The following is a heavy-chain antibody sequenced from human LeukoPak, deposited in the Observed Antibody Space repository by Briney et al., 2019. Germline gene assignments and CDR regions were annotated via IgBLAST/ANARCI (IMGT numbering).Heavy chain of an antibody. V-gene: IGHV1-8*01. CDR3: ARGLGLVRGVIITSFDY. J-gene: IGHJ4*02. D-gene: IGHD3-10*01. CDR2: MNPNSGKT. CDR1: GYTFPSYD. Sequence: ASVQDSCKASGYTFPSYDINGVRQATGQEGEGMGWMNPNSGKTGSAQKFQGRVTMTSNTSISTAYMEQSSLRSEDAAVYYCARGLGLVRGVIITSFDYWGQGTLVTVSS.